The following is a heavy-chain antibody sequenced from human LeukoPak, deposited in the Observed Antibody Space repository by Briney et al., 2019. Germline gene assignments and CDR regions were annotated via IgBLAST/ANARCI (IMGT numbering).Heavy chain of an antibody. D-gene: IGHD3-22*01. J-gene: IGHJ4*02. CDR3: ARDRYYYDSSGYIRGTSFDY. Sequence: ASVKVSCKASGYTFTSYYMHWVRQAPGQGLEWMGIINPSGGSTSYAQKFQGRVTMTRDTSTSTVYMELSSLRSEDTAVYYCARDRYYYDSSGYIRGTSFDYWGQGTLATVSS. CDR1: GYTFTSYY. CDR2: INPSGGST. V-gene: IGHV1-46*01.